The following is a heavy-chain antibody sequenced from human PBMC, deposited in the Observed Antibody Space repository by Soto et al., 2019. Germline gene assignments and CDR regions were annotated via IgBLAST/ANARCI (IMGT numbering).Heavy chain of an antibody. CDR1: GFSFTNYA. J-gene: IGHJ3*02. D-gene: IGHD2-21*01. CDR3: ATDQRGLGIAGYDAFDI. CDR2: ISSGGDIT. V-gene: IGHV3-23*01. Sequence: EVQLLQSGGGLVQPGGSLRLSCAASGFSFTNYAFNWVRQAPGKGLEWVSTISSGGDITYYAESVKGRFTSSRDNSRNTLYVQMNSLRVDDTAVYYCATDQRGLGIAGYDAFDIWGLGTMVTVSS.